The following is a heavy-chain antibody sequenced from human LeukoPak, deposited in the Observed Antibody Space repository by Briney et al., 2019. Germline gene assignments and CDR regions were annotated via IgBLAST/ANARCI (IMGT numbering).Heavy chain of an antibody. D-gene: IGHD3-3*01. CDR1: GFTFSSYA. Sequence: PGGSLRLSCAASGFTFSSYAMHWVRQAPGKGLEWVAVISYDGSNKYYADSVKGRFTISRDNSKNTLYLQMNSLRAEDTAVYYCARPRITIFGVVNLADYWGQGTLVTVSS. CDR3: ARPRITIFGVVNLADY. V-gene: IGHV3-30-3*01. CDR2: ISYDGSNK. J-gene: IGHJ4*02.